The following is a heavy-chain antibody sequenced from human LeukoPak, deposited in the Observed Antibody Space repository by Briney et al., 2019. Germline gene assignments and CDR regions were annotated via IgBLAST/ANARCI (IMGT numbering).Heavy chain of an antibody. D-gene: IGHD3-22*01. CDR1: GGSISTVSRGSISDYY. V-gene: IGHV4-61*08. J-gene: IGHJ5*02. CDR3: ARDVNYYDSSGYPLP. CDR2: IHYSGST. Sequence: PSETLSLTCTVSGGSISTVSRGSISDYYWSWIRQPPGKGLEWIGYIHYSGSTNYNPSLKSRVTISVDRSKKQFSLKLSFVTAADTAVYYCARDVNYYDSSGYPLPWGQGTLVTVSS.